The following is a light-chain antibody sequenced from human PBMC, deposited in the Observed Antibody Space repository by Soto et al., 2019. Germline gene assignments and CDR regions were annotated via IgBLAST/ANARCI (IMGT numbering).Light chain of an antibody. V-gene: IGLV2-23*01. Sequence: QSGLTQPASVSGSPGQSITISCTGTSSTVGGFNVVSWYQQHPGKAPKVIIYEGIKRPSGISNRFSGSNSGSTASLTISGLQAEDEADYYCCSYVGATTYVFGTGTKV. CDR2: EGI. CDR3: CSYVGATTYV. J-gene: IGLJ1*01. CDR1: SSTVGGFNV.